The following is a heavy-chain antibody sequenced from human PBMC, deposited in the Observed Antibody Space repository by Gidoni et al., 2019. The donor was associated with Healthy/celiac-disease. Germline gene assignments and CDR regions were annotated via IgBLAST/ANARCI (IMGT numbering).Heavy chain of an antibody. V-gene: IGHV2-5*01. J-gene: IGHJ2*01. CDR2: IYWNDDK. D-gene: IGHD6-19*01. CDR1: GFSLSTSGVG. Sequence: QITLKESGPTLVKPTQTLTLTCTFSGFSLSTSGVGVGWIRQPPGKALEWLALIYWNDDKRYSPSLKSRLTITKDTSKNQVVLTMTNMDPVDTATYYCAHRVGLAAVAGHFDLWGRGTLVTVSS. CDR3: AHRVGLAAVAGHFDL.